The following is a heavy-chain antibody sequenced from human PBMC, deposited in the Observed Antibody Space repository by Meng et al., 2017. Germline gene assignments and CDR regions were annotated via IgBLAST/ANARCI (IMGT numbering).Heavy chain of an antibody. CDR2: IYYSGST. CDR3: ARDGDYYGSGSYYYYFDY. CDR1: GGSVSSGSYY. Sequence: QLQESGRGLVRPAETLSLTCTVSGGSVSSGSYYWSWIRQPPGKGLEWIGYIYYSGSTNYNPSLKSRVTISVDTSKNQFSLKLSSVTAADTAVYYCARDGDYYGSGSYYYYFDYWGQGTLVTVSS. D-gene: IGHD3-10*01. V-gene: IGHV4-61*01. J-gene: IGHJ4*02.